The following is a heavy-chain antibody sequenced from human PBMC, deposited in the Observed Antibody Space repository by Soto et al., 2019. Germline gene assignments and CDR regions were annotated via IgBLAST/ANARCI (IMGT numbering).Heavy chain of an antibody. D-gene: IGHD6-13*01. J-gene: IGHJ3*02. V-gene: IGHV4-31*03. Sequence: SETLSLTCTVSGGSISSGGYYWSWIRQHPGKGLEWIGYTYYSGSTYYNPSLKSRVTISVDTSKNQFSLKLSSVTAADTAVYYCAREEAGIHAFDIWGQGTMVTVSS. CDR1: GGSISSGGYY. CDR3: AREEAGIHAFDI. CDR2: TYYSGST.